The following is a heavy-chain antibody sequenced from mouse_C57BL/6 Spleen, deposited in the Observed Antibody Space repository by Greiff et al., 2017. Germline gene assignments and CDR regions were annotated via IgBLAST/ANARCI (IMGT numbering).Heavy chain of an antibody. CDR3: AREAQATDDAMDY. Sequence: QVQLQQPGTELVKPGASVKLSCKASGYTFTSYWMHWVKQRPGQGLAWIGNINPSNGGTNSNEKFKSKATLTVDKASSTAYMQLSSLTAEDSAVYYCAREAQATDDAMDYWGQGTSVTVSS. J-gene: IGHJ4*01. CDR1: GYTFTSYW. CDR2: INPSNGGT. D-gene: IGHD3-2*02. V-gene: IGHV1-53*01.